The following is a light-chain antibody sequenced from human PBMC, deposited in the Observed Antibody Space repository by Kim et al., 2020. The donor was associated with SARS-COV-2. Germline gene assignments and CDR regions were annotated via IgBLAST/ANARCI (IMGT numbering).Light chain of an antibody. CDR3: QQRSNWPPLT. CDR1: QSVSSY. CDR2: DAS. Sequence: SPGERATLSCRASQSVSSYLAWYQQKPGEAPRLLIYDASNRATGITARFSGSGSGTEFTITISSREPEDFAVYYCQQRSNWPPLTFGGGTKVDIK. J-gene: IGKJ4*01. V-gene: IGKV3-11*01.